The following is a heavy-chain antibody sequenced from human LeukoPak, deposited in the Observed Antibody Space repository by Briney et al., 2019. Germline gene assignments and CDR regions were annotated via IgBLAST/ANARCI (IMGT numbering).Heavy chain of an antibody. Sequence: GGSLRLSCAASGFTFSSYAMSWVRQAPGKGLEWVSAISGSGGSTYYADSAKGWFTISRDNSKNTLYLQMNSLRAEDTAVYYCAKTQNYYDSSGYYRYWGQGTLVTVSS. J-gene: IGHJ4*02. CDR3: AKTQNYYDSSGYYRY. V-gene: IGHV3-23*01. CDR1: GFTFSSYA. D-gene: IGHD3-22*01. CDR2: ISGSGGST.